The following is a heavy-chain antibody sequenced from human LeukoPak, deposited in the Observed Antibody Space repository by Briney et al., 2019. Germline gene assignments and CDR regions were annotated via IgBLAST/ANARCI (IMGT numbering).Heavy chain of an antibody. Sequence: PGGSLRLSCAASGFTFSSYAMSWVRQAPGKGLEWVSGISAGGGSTYYADSVKGRFTISRDNSRNTLYLQMNSLRAEDTAVYYCDRFGMLTQSFDYWGQGTLVTVSS. CDR2: ISAGGGST. CDR1: GFTFSSYA. J-gene: IGHJ4*02. CDR3: DRFGMLTQSFDY. D-gene: IGHD3-3*01. V-gene: IGHV3-23*01.